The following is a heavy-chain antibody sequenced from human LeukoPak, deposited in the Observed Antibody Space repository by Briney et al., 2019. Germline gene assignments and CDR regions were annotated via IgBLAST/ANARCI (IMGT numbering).Heavy chain of an antibody. CDR2: MNPNSGNT. J-gene: IGHJ6*03. V-gene: IGHV1-8*01. CDR1: GYTFTSYD. Sequence: ASVKVSCKASGYTFTSYDINWVRQATGQGLEWMGWMNPNSGNTGYARKFQGRVTMTRNTSISTAYMELSSLRSEDTAVYYCARCVYCSSTSCYSFYYYYYYMDVWGKGTTVTISS. D-gene: IGHD2-2*01. CDR3: ARCVYCSSTSCYSFYYYYYYMDV.